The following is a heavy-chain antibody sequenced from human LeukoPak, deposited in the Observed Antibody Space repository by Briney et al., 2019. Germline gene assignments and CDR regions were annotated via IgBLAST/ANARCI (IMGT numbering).Heavy chain of an antibody. J-gene: IGHJ4*02. CDR1: GFTFSSYG. Sequence: GRSLRLSCAASGFTFSSYGMHWVRQAPGKGLEWVAVISYDGSNKYYADSVKGRFTISRDNSKNTLYLQMNSLRAEDTAVYYCAKDAHINPLPYFDYWGQGTLVTVSS. CDR2: ISYDGSNK. CDR3: AKDAHINPLPYFDY. D-gene: IGHD2-21*01. V-gene: IGHV3-30*18.